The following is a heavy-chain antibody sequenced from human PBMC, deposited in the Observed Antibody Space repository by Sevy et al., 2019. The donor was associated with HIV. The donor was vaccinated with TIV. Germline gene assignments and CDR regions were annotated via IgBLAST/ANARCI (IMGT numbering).Heavy chain of an antibody. J-gene: IGHJ4*02. Sequence: GGSLRLSCAASGFTFSSYAMSWVRQAPGKGLEWVSAISGSGGSTYYAYSVKGRFTISRDNSKNTLYLQMNSLRAEDTAVYYCAKESLDNGIVGQFDYWGQGTLVTVSS. CDR2: ISGSGGST. CDR1: GFTFSSYA. D-gene: IGHD3-22*01. V-gene: IGHV3-23*01. CDR3: AKESLDNGIVGQFDY.